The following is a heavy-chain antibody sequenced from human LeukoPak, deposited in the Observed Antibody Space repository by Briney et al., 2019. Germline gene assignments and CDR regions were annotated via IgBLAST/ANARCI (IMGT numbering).Heavy chain of an antibody. J-gene: IGHJ5*02. CDR2: ISYDGSNK. CDR3: ARELLCITMVRGSQVFFNWFDP. CDR1: GFTFSSYA. V-gene: IGHV3-30-3*01. Sequence: GRSLRLPCAASGFTFSSYAMHWVRQAPGKGLEWVAVISYDGSNKYYADSVKGRFTISRDSSKNTLCLQMNSLRAEDTAVYYCARELLCITMVRGSQVFFNWFDPWGQGTLVTVSS. D-gene: IGHD3-10*01.